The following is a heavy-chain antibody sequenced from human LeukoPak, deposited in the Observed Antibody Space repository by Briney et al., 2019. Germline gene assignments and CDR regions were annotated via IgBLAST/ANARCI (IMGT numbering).Heavy chain of an antibody. CDR1: GFTFSDYC. Sequence: GGSLRLSCAASGFTFSDYCMSWIRQAPGKGLEWVSYISSSGSTIYYADSVKGRFTISRDNAKDSLYLQMNSLRAEDTAVYYCASTPGEGDYVYPFFDYWGQGTLVTVSS. D-gene: IGHD4-17*01. J-gene: IGHJ4*02. CDR2: ISSSGSTI. CDR3: ASTPGEGDYVYPFFDY. V-gene: IGHV3-11*01.